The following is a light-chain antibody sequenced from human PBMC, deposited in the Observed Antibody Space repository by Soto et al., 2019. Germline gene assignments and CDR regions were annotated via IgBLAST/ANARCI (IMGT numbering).Light chain of an antibody. CDR2: EDI. J-gene: IGLJ2*01. CDR1: STDVGAYNL. V-gene: IGLV2-23*01. CDR3: CSYAGSRTLV. Sequence: QSALTQPASVSGSPGQSITISCTGTSTDVGAYNLVSWYQQHPCRVPKIIIYEDIKRPSGVSSRFSGSKSGNTASLTISGLQAEDEADYYCCSYAGSRTLVFGGGTKLTVL.